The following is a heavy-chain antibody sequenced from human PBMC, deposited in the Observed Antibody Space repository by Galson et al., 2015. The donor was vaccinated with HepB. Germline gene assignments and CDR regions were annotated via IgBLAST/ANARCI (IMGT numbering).Heavy chain of an antibody. J-gene: IGHJ4*02. Sequence: SLRLSCAASGFTFSSYAMHWVRQAPGKGLEWVAVISYDGSNKYYADSVKGRFTISRDNSKNTLYLQMNSLRAEDTAVYYCARAPIAAAGPDYWGQGTLVTVSS. CDR1: GFTFSSYA. D-gene: IGHD6-13*01. CDR3: ARAPIAAAGPDY. CDR2: ISYDGSNK. V-gene: IGHV3-30-3*01.